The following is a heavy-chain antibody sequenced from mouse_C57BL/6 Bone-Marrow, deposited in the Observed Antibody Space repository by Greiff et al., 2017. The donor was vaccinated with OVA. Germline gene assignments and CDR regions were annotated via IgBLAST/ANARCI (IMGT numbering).Heavy chain of an antibody. Sequence: QVQLQQPGAELVKPGASVKMSCKASGYTFTSYWITWVKQRPGQGLEWIGDIYPGSGSTNYNEKFKSKATLTVDTSSSTAYMQLSSLTSEDSAVYYGAREGVIGNCLLDYAMDYWGQGTSVTVSA. V-gene: IGHV1-55*01. CDR3: AREGVIGNCLLDYAMDY. D-gene: IGHD2-1*01. CDR1: GYTFTSYW. CDR2: IYPGSGST. J-gene: IGHJ4*01.